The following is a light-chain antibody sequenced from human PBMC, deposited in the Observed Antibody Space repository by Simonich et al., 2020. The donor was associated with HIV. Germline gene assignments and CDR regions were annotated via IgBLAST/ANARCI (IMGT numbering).Light chain of an antibody. V-gene: IGKV1-12*01. Sequence: DIQMTQSPSSVSASVGDRVTVTCRASQCISSWLAWYQQKPGKAPKLLIYAASSLQSGVPSRFGGSGSGTNFTLTISSLQPEDFATYYCQQANSFPRTFGQGTKVEIK. J-gene: IGKJ1*01. CDR1: QCISSW. CDR3: QQANSFPRT. CDR2: AAS.